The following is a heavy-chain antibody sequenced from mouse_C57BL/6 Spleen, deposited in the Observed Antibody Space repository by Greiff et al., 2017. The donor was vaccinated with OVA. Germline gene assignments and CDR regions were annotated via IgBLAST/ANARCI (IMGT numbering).Heavy chain of an antibody. CDR1: GYTFTTYP. Sequence: VQLQESGAELVKPGASVKMSCKASGYTFTTYPIEWMKQNPGKSLEWIGNFHPYNDDTKYNEKFKGKATLTVEKSSSTDYLEHSRITADDAAVYYCGRSSYDGYFDYWGQGTTLTVSS. CDR2: FHPYNDDT. CDR3: GRSSYDGYFDY. D-gene: IGHD2-3*01. V-gene: IGHV1-47*01. J-gene: IGHJ2*01.